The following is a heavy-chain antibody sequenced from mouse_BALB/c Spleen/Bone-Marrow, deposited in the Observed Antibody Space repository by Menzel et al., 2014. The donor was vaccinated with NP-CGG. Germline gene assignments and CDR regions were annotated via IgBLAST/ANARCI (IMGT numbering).Heavy chain of an antibody. J-gene: IGHJ4*01. D-gene: IGHD2-4*01. CDR2: INPSTGYT. CDR3: ARNYDYDGGYYAMDY. Sequence: VQLVESGAELAKPGASVKMSCKASGYNFISYWMHWVKQRPGQGLEWIGYINPSTGYTEYNQKFKDKATLTADKSSSKAYMQLSSLTSEDSADYYCARNYDYDGGYYAMDYWGQGTSVTVSS. V-gene: IGHV1-7*01. CDR1: GYNFISYW.